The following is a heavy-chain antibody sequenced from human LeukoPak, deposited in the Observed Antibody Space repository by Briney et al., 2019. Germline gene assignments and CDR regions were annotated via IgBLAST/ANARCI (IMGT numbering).Heavy chain of an antibody. Sequence: PGGSLRLSCAASGFIFSNAWMSWVRQAPGKGLEWVSFISSSSTYIYYADSVKGRFTISRDNAKNSLYLQMNSLRAEDTAVYYCARDRNSGNFDYWGQGTLVTVSS. D-gene: IGHD1-26*01. V-gene: IGHV3-21*01. CDR1: GFIFSNAW. CDR2: ISSSSTYI. CDR3: ARDRNSGNFDY. J-gene: IGHJ4*02.